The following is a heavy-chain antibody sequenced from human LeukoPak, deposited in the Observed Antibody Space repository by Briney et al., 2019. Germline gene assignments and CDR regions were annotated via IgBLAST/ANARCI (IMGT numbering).Heavy chain of an antibody. CDR1: GFTFSSYA. CDR3: AKVGEKYCSSTSCYGFDY. Sequence: GGSLRLSCAASGFTFSSYAMSWVRQAPGKGLEWVSAISGSGGSTYYADSVKGRFTISRDNSKNTLYLQMNSLRAEDTAVYYCAKVGEKYCSSTSCYGFDYWGQGTLVTVSS. J-gene: IGHJ4*02. D-gene: IGHD2-2*01. V-gene: IGHV3-23*01. CDR2: ISGSGGST.